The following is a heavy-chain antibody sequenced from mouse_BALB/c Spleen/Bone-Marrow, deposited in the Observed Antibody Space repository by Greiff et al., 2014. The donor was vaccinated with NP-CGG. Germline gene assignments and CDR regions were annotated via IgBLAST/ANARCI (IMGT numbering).Heavy chain of an antibody. CDR1: GYAFTNYL. CDR2: INPGSGGT. CDR3: ARSGAYGYDWFDY. D-gene: IGHD2-2*01. Sequence: VQLQESGAELVRPGTSVKVSCKASGYAFTNYLIEWVKQRPGQGLEWIGVINPGSGGTNYNEKFKGKATLTADKSSSTAYMQLSSLTSDDSAVYFGARSGAYGYDWFDYWGQGTPVTVSA. J-gene: IGHJ3*01. V-gene: IGHV1-54*01.